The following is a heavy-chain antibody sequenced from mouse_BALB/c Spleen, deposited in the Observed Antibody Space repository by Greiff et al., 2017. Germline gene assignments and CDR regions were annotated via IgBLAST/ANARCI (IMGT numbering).Heavy chain of an antibody. Sequence: VQLQQSGAELVRSGASVKLSCTASGFNFKDYYMYWVKQRPEQGLEWIGWIDPENGDTEYAPKFQGKATMTADTSSNTAYLQLSSLTSEDTAVYYCDAMGLYAMDYWGQGTSVTVSA. V-gene: IGHV14-4*02. J-gene: IGHJ4*01. CDR2: IDPENGDT. CDR1: GFNFKDYY. CDR3: DAMGLYAMDY.